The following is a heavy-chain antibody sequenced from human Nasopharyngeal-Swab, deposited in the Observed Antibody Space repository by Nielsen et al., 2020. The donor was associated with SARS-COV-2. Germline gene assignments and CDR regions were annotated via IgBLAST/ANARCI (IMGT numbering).Heavy chain of an antibody. J-gene: IGHJ6*03. Sequence: WVRQAPGQGLEWMGGIIPIFGTANYAQKFQGRVTITADKSTSTAYMELSSLRSEDTAVYYCARSGDSNYRHPPYYYYYMDVWGKGTTVTVSS. CDR3: ARSGDSNYRHPPYYYYYMDV. V-gene: IGHV1-69*06. D-gene: IGHD6-13*01. CDR2: IIPIFGTA.